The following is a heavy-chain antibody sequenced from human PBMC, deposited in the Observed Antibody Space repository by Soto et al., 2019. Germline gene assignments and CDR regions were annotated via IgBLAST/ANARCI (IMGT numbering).Heavy chain of an antibody. V-gene: IGHV1-69*01. CDR2: IIPIFGKA. CDR1: GGTFRSYA. CDR3: ARGPSPYSGSYCPYYFDY. D-gene: IGHD1-26*01. J-gene: IGHJ4*02. Sequence: QVQLVQAGAEVTKPGSSVKVSCKASGGTFRSYAISWVRQAPGQGLEWMGGIIPIFGKANYAQKCQGRVRITADESASTAYMALSSLRSEDTAVYYCARGPSPYSGSYCPYYFDYWGQGTLVTVSS.